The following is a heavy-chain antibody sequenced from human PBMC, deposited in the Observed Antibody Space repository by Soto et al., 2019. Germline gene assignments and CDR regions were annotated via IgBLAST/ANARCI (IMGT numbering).Heavy chain of an antibody. CDR1: GGSVSSGSYY. V-gene: IGHV4-61*01. J-gene: IGHJ4*02. Sequence: ASETLSLTCSVSGGSVSSGSYYWSWIRQPPGKGLEWIGYIYNTGSTNYNPSLKSRVTMSVDTSKNQFSLKLTSVTAADTAVYYCARGGGVTATFDYWGRGTLVTVSS. D-gene: IGHD5-18*01. CDR3: ARGGGVTATFDY. CDR2: IYNTGST.